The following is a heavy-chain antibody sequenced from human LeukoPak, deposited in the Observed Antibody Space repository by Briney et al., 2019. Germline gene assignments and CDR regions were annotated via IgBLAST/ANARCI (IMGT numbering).Heavy chain of an antibody. CDR3: ARGLIYYDSRGHYLAERPYFDY. J-gene: IGHJ4*02. V-gene: IGHV3-53*01. CDR1: GFTVSTNY. Sequence: GGSLRLSCAVSGFTVSTNYMTWVRQAPGKGLEWVSVIYKAGDPYNADSVKGRFSISRDNRKNMLYLQMNSLRAEDTAVYYCARGLIYYDSRGHYLAERPYFDYWGRGTLVTVSS. D-gene: IGHD3-22*01. CDR2: IYKAGDP.